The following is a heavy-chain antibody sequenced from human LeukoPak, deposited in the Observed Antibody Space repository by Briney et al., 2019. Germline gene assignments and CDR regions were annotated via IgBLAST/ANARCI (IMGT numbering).Heavy chain of an antibody. D-gene: IGHD6-6*01. V-gene: IGHV4-34*01. CDR3: ARGPGWSLADH. CDR1: GGSFSGYY. J-gene: IGHJ4*02. Sequence: SETLSLTCAVYGGSFSGYYWSWIRQPPGKGLEWIGEINHSGSTNYNPSLQSRGTISVDTSKNQFSLKLSSVTAADTAVYYCARGPGWSLADHWGQGTLVTVSS. CDR2: INHSGST.